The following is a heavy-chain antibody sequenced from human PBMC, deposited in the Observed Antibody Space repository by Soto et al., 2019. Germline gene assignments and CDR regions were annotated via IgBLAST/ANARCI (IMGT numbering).Heavy chain of an antibody. CDR3: ARELESSGWSLDY. Sequence: PGGSLRLSCAGSGFTFNTYAMHWVRQAPGKGLEWGSVLYSGGSTDYADAVKGRFTISRDNSKNTLYLQMNSLRAEEPAWYYFARELESSGWSLDYWGREPWSPYPQ. CDR1: GFTFNTYA. J-gene: IGHJ4*02. V-gene: IGHV3-53*01. D-gene: IGHD6-19*01. CDR2: LYSGGST.